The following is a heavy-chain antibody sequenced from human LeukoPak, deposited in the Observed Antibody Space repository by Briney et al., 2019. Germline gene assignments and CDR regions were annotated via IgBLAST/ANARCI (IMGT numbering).Heavy chain of an antibody. V-gene: IGHV1-8*02. CDR1: GGTFSSYA. CDR2: MNPNSGNT. D-gene: IGHD4-17*01. CDR3: ARGATVTTKDWCWVDV. Sequence: ASVKVSCKASGGTFSSYAISWVRQATGQGLEWMGWMNPNSGNTGYAQKFQGRVTMTRNTSISTAYMELSSLRSEDTAVYYCARGATVTTKDWCWVDVWGQGTTVTVSS. J-gene: IGHJ6*02.